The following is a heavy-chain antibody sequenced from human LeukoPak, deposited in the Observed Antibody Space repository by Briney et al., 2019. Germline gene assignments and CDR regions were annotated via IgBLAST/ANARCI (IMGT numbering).Heavy chain of an antibody. CDR3: ARGDGYNGYYYYMDV. D-gene: IGHD5-24*01. J-gene: IGHJ6*03. CDR2: IYYSGRT. Sequence: SETLSLTCSVSAVSISSTTYYWGWIRQPPGKGLEWIGSIYYSGRTYYNPSLRSRLTISADTSKNQFSLKLSSVTAADTAVYYCARGDGYNGYYYYMDVWGKGTTVTISS. CDR1: AVSISSTTYY. V-gene: IGHV4-39*07.